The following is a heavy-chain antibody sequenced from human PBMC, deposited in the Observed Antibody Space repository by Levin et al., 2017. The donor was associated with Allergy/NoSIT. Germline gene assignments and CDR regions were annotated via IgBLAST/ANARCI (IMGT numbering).Heavy chain of an antibody. D-gene: IGHD1/OR15-1a*01. J-gene: IGHJ4*02. CDR1: GGSFSGYY. CDR3: VLTNYYFDY. CDR2: INHSGST. Sequence: ESLKISCAVYGGSFSGYYWSWIRQPPGKGLEWIGEINHSGSTNYNPSLKSRVTISVDTSKNQFSLKLSSVTAADTAVYYCVLTNYYFDYWGQGTLVTVSS. V-gene: IGHV4-34*01.